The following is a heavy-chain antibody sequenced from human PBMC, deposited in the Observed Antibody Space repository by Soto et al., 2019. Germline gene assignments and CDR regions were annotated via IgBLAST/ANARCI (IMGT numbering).Heavy chain of an antibody. CDR2: INHRGSN. D-gene: IGHD2-2*01. J-gene: IGHJ6*04. Sequence: QVQLQQWGAGLLKPSETLSLTCAVYGGSFSGYYWSWIRQPPGKGLEWIGEINHRGSNNYNPSLKSPVTNSVGPAKDPVPLEVSSVTARDKAGYFWARMGGVPAANPGMDLWGKGTTVTVSS. CDR1: GGSFSGYY. V-gene: IGHV4-34*01. CDR3: ARMGGVPAANPGMDL.